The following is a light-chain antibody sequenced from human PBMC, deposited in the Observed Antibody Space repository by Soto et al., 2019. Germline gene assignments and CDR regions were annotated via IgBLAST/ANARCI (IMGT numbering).Light chain of an antibody. CDR1: QDISNC. CDR2: AAS. Sequence: DIQMTQSPSSLSASVGDRVTITCQASQDISNCLNWYQQKSGKAPKLLIYAASNLETGVPSRFSGGGSGTDFTFTISSLQPEDIATYDCQQYDNLPQTFGQGTRLEIK. CDR3: QQYDNLPQT. V-gene: IGKV1-33*01. J-gene: IGKJ2*01.